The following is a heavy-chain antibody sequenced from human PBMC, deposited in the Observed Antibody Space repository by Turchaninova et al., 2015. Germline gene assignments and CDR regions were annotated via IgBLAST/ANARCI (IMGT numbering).Heavy chain of an antibody. V-gene: IGHV1-18*04. J-gene: IGHJ3*02. Sequence: QVQLVQSGAEVREPGTSVKVSCKASGYSFTSYGISWVRQAPGQGLEWMGWMSTYSGDTNYAQNLQGRVTLSTDTSTSTAYMELRSLRSDHTAVYYCARWTVAASDSLEIWGQGTKLTVSS. CDR2: MSTYSGDT. CDR3: ARWTVAASDSLEI. D-gene: IGHD2-15*01. CDR1: GYSFTSYG.